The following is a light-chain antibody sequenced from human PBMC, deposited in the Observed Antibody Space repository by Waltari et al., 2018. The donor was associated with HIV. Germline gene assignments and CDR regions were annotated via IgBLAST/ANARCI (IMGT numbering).Light chain of an antibody. J-gene: IGLJ1*01. CDR2: EVN. Sequence: QSALTQPRSVSGSPGKSVTISCTGTSSDLGYFDYVSWYQQFPGKAPKVIIYEVNQRPSGVPDRFTGSKSGITASLTISGLQGEDEADYYCCSYAGAYTYVFGTGTKVTVL. CDR3: CSYAGAYTYV. CDR1: SSDLGYFDY. V-gene: IGLV2-11*01.